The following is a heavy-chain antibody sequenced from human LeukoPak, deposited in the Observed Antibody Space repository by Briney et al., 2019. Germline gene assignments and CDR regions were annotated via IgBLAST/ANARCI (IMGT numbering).Heavy chain of an antibody. D-gene: IGHD6-19*01. CDR1: GYTFTSYG. V-gene: IGHV1-18*01. CDR3: AREAGDSSGWYDIAYYFDY. J-gene: IGHJ4*02. CDR2: ISAYNGNT. Sequence: ASVKVSCKASGYTFTSYGISWVRQAPGQGLEWMGWISAYNGNTNYAQKFQGRVTMTRDTSISTAYMELSRLRSDDTAVYYCAREAGDSSGWYDIAYYFDYWGQGTLVTVSS.